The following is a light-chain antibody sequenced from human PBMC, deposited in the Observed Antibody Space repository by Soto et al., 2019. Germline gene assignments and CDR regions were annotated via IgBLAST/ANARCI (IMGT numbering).Light chain of an antibody. Sequence: PLTQSPSFLSASVGDRVTITCHASEGVITYLNWFQHKPGEAPKLLIYDTSLLETGVPSRFSGSGFGTDFTFTISNLQPDDFATYYCQQYDTLPLTFGGGT. CDR3: QQYDTLPLT. CDR1: EGVITY. V-gene: IGKV1-33*01. J-gene: IGKJ4*01. CDR2: DTS.